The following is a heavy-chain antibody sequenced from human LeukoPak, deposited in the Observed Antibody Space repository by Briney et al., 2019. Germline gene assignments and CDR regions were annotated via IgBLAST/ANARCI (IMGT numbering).Heavy chain of an antibody. Sequence: PSETLSLTCAVSGYSISSGYYWGWIRQPPGKGLEWIGYIYYSGSTNYNPSLKSRVTISVDTSKNQFSLKLSSVTAADTAVYYCARAEDYYDSSGYYRYYFDYWGQGTLVTVSS. CDR3: ARAEDYYDSSGYYRYYFDY. V-gene: IGHV4-38-2*01. J-gene: IGHJ4*02. CDR1: GYSISSGYY. D-gene: IGHD3-22*01. CDR2: IYYSGST.